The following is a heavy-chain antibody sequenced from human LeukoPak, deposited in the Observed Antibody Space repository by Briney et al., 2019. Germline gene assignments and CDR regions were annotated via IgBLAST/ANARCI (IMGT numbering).Heavy chain of an antibody. CDR1: GFTFTTYA. CDR2: ITSAGSGT. Sequence: GGSLRLSCAASGFTFTTYAMIWVRQAPGQGLEWVSGITSAGSGTYYADSVKGRFTISRDNSKYTVYLQMNSLRAEDTAVYYCANKIYLHWGQGTLVTVSS. V-gene: IGHV3-23*01. CDR3: ANKIYLH. J-gene: IGHJ1*01.